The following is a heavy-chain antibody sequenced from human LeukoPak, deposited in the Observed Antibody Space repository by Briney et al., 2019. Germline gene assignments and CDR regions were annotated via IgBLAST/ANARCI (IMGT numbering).Heavy chain of an antibody. CDR3: ARSQGGTMSLRHFDL. V-gene: IGHV3-7*05. CDR1: GFTFISYW. Sequence: GGSLRLSCAASGFTFISYWMSWVRQAPGKGLEWVANIKQDGSQKYYVDSVKGRFTISRDNAQNSLYLQMNSLRDEDTAVYYCARSQGGTMSLRHFDLWGRGTLVTVSS. CDR2: IKQDGSQK. D-gene: IGHD3-22*01. J-gene: IGHJ2*01.